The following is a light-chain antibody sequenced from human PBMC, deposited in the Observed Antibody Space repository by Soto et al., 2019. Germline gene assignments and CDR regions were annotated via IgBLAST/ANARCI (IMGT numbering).Light chain of an antibody. CDR3: QQYGNSQWT. V-gene: IGKV3-20*01. Sequence: EIVLTQSPGTLSLSPGERATLSCRASQSVSSSYLAWYQQKPGQAPRLLIYGASSRATGIPDRFSGSGSGTDFTLTISRLEPEDLAVYYCQQYGNSQWTFGQGTKVEIK. CDR1: QSVSSSY. CDR2: GAS. J-gene: IGKJ1*01.